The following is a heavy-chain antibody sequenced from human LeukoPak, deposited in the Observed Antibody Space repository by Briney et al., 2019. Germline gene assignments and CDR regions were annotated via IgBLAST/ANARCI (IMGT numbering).Heavy chain of an antibody. CDR1: GFTFSDYA. V-gene: IGHV3-23*01. J-gene: IGHJ4*02. D-gene: IGHD3-10*01. CDR3: AGRGSGSYFDY. CDR2: ISGSGGRT. Sequence: GGTLRLSCAGSGFTFSDYAMTWVRQAPGKGLEWVSVISGSGGRTYYADSVKGRFTISRDNSKNTLYLQMNSLRAEDTAVYYCAGRGSGSYFDYWGQGTLVTVSS.